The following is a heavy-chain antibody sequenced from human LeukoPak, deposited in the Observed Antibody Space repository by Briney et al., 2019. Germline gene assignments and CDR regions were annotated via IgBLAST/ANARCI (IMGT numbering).Heavy chain of an antibody. Sequence: TGGSLRLSCAASGFSLSGYWMTWVRQAPGKGLEWVARLHADGVEQNYVDSVTGRFTMSRDNAKNSLDLQMNSLRVEDTAVYYCARCGYSFDYLGQGTLVAVSS. CDR3: ARCGYSFDY. CDR1: GFSLSGYW. CDR2: LHADGVEQ. D-gene: IGHD5-18*01. J-gene: IGHJ4*02. V-gene: IGHV3-7*01.